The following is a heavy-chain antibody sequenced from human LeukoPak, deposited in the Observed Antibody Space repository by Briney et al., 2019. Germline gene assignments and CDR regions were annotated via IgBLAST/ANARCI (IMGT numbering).Heavy chain of an antibody. D-gene: IGHD3-10*01. CDR2: FYYSGST. Sequence: SETLSLTCTVSGGSITSSTYYWGWIRQPSGKGLEWIGSFYYSGSTNYNPSLKSRVTISVDTSKNQFSLKLSSVTAADTAVYYCVYYYGSGSVEYWGQGTLVTVSS. CDR3: VYYYGSGSVEY. V-gene: IGHV4-39*01. J-gene: IGHJ4*02. CDR1: GGSITSSTYY.